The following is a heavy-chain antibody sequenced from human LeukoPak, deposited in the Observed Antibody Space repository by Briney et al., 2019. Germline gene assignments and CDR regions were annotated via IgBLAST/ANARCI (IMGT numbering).Heavy chain of an antibody. V-gene: IGHV3-21*01. D-gene: IGHD5-18*01. CDR2: ISSSSSYI. J-gene: IGHJ4*02. CDR1: GFTFSSYS. CDR3: ARVTGRVDTAMVKSDY. Sequence: GGFLRLSCAASGFTFSSYSMNWVRQAPGKGLEWVSSISSSSSYIYYADSVKGRFTISRDNAKNSLYLQMNSLRAEDTAVYYCARVTGRVDTAMVKSDYWGQGTLVTVSS.